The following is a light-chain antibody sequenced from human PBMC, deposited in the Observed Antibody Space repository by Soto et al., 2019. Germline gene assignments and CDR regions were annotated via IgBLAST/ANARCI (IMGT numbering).Light chain of an antibody. CDR2: DVS. CDR1: SSDIGGYEY. Sequence: QSALTQPASVSGSPGQSITISCTGTSSDIGGYEYVSWYQQQPGKAPKRIIYDVSDRPSGVSNRFSGSKSGNTASLAISGVQAEDEAAYYCNSYTSSNPLGVFGTGTKLTVL. CDR3: NSYTSSNPLGV. V-gene: IGLV2-14*03. J-gene: IGLJ1*01.